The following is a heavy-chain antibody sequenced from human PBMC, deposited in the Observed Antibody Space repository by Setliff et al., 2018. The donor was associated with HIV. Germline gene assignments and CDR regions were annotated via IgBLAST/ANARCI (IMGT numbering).Heavy chain of an antibody. CDR1: GGSFSGYY. CDR3: ARRTGYAFDI. V-gene: IGHV4-34*12. J-gene: IGHJ3*02. Sequence: SETLSLTCAVYGGSFSGYYWSWIRQPPGKGLEWIGEIIHRGSTNYNPSLKSRVTISVDTSKNQFSLKLSSVTAADTAVYYCARRTGYAFDIWGQGTMVTVS. CDR2: IIHRGST.